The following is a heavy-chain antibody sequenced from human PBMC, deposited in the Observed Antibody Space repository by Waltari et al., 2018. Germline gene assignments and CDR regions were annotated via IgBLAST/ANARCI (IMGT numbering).Heavy chain of an antibody. D-gene: IGHD5-12*01. V-gene: IGHV4-38-2*01. J-gene: IGHJ4*02. CDR1: GYSISSGYY. CDR3: ARYLVATIDY. Sequence: QVQLQETGPGLVKPSGTLSLTCAVSGYSISSGYYWGWIRQPPGKGLEWIGSIYHSGSTYYNPSLKSRVTISVDTSKNQFSLKLSSVTAADTAVYYCARYLVATIDYWGQGTLVTVSS. CDR2: IYHSGST.